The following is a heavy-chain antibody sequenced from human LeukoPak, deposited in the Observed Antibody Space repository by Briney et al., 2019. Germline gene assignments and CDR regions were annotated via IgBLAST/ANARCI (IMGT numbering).Heavy chain of an antibody. D-gene: IGHD3-22*01. Sequence: GGALRLSSAASGFTFSSYGMNWVRQAPGKGLEWVSYISSSSSTIYYADSVKGRFTISRDNAKNSLYLQMNSLRDEDTAVYYCARGYYYDSSALTPTDYWGQGTLVTVSS. CDR1: GFTFSSYG. J-gene: IGHJ4*02. CDR3: ARGYYYDSSALTPTDY. V-gene: IGHV3-48*02. CDR2: ISSSSSTI.